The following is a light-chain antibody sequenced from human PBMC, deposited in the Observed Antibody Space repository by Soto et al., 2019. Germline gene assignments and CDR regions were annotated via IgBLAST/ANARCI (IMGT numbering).Light chain of an antibody. V-gene: IGKV1-39*01. CDR1: QSIYSS. CDR3: QQSYSAPYT. Sequence: DIQMTQSPSSLSASVGDRVTITCRASQSIYSSLNWYHQKPGKAPKILIYAPSNLQSGVPSRFSGSGSGTDFTLSISSLQPEDFATYYCQQSYSAPYTFGQGTKLEI. J-gene: IGKJ2*01. CDR2: APS.